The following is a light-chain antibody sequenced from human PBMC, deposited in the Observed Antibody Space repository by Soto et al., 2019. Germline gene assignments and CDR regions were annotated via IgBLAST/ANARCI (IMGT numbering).Light chain of an antibody. Sequence: EIVMTQSPATLSVSPGERATLSCRASQSVSSNFAWYQQKPGQAPRLLIYGASTRATVIPARFSGSGSGTEFTLTISSLQTEDFAVYYCQQYNNWRSAFGPGTKVDIK. CDR3: QQYNNWRSA. V-gene: IGKV3-15*01. CDR1: QSVSSN. CDR2: GAS. J-gene: IGKJ3*01.